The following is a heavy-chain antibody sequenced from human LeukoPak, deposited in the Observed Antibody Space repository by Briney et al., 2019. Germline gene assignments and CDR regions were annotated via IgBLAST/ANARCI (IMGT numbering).Heavy chain of an antibody. V-gene: IGHV1-2*02. D-gene: IGHD4-17*01. CDR3: AVAYGDYGSLDY. Sequence: ASVKVSCKASGYTFTGYYMHWVRQAPGQGLEWMGGINPNSGGTNYAQKFQGRVTMTRDTSISTAYMELRRLRSDDTAVYYCAVAYGDYGSLDYWGQGTLVTVSS. CDR1: GYTFTGYY. CDR2: INPNSGGT. J-gene: IGHJ4*02.